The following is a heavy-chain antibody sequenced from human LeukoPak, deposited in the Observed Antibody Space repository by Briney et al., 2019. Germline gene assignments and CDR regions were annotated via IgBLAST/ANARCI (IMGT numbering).Heavy chain of an antibody. CDR2: INHSGST. D-gene: IGHD2-15*01. CDR3: ARGRFLGYCSGGSCYYFNY. Sequence: GSLRLSCAASGFSFSSYAMSWIRQPPGKGLEWIGEINHSGSTNYNPSLKSRVTISVDTSKNQFSLKLSSVTAADTAVYYCARGRFLGYCSGGSCYYFNYWGQGTLVTVSS. J-gene: IGHJ4*02. CDR1: GFSFSSYA. V-gene: IGHV4-34*01.